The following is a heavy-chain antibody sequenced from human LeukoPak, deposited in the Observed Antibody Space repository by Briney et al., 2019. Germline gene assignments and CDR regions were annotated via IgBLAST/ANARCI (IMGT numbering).Heavy chain of an antibody. CDR3: ARDRGYSYGLGDYYYYYGMDV. CDR1: GFTFSSYG. CDR2: IWYDGSNK. V-gene: IGHV3-33*01. J-gene: IGHJ6*02. Sequence: AGGSLRLSCAASGFTFSSYGMRWVRQAPGKGLEWVAVIWYDGSNKYYADSVKGRFTISRDNSKNTLYLQMNSLRAEDTAVYYCARDRGYSYGLGDYYYYYGMDVWGQGTTVTVSS. D-gene: IGHD5-18*01.